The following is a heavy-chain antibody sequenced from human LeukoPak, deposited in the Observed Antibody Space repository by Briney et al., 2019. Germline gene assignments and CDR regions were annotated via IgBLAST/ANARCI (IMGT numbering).Heavy chain of an antibody. CDR3: ARGTWFRDSLGTDF. V-gene: IGHV1-2*02. J-gene: IGHJ4*02. CDR2: IKPNGSGT. CDR1: GYTFSYNY. Sequence: ASVKVSCKASGYTFSYNYIHLVRHAHGQGLGYKGGIKPNGSGTKYAQKVQGRVTMTRDKSISTAYMELNRLRSDDTAVYFCARGTWFRDSLGTDFWGQGTLVTVSS. D-gene: IGHD3-10*01.